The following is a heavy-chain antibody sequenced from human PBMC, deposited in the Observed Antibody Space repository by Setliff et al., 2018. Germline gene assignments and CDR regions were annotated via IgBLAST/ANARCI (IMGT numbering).Heavy chain of an antibody. CDR1: GYTFTDFY. D-gene: IGHD3-10*01. V-gene: IGHV1-2*02. Sequence: ASVKVSCKVSGYTFTDFYIHWVQQAPGKGLEWMGWINPNSGGTNYAQKFQGRVAITRDTSASTAYMELSSLTSEDTAVYYCARGVSGSYQRPNFDYWGQGTLVTVSS. CDR2: INPNSGGT. J-gene: IGHJ4*02. CDR3: ARGVSGSYQRPNFDY.